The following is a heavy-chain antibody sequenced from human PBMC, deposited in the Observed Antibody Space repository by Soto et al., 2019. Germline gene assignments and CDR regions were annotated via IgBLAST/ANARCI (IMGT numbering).Heavy chain of an antibody. CDR3: ARHSALSSSGWAQFGY. Sequence: QLQLQESGPGLVKPSETLSLTCTVSGGSISSGSYYWGWIRQAPGKGLEWIGSIHYSGNSNYNPSLKSRVTISVDTSKNQFSLKLTSVTAADTSVYYCARHSALSSSGWAQFGYWGQGTLVTVSS. D-gene: IGHD6-19*01. CDR2: IHYSGNS. J-gene: IGHJ4*02. CDR1: GGSISSGSYY. V-gene: IGHV4-39*01.